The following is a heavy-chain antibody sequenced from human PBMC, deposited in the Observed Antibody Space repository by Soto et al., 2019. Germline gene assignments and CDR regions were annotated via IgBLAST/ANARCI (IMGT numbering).Heavy chain of an antibody. V-gene: IGHV1-18*01. Sequence: QVQRVQSGAEVKKPGASVKVSCKASGYNFTSYGISWVRQAPGQGLEWMGRISVYNGNTNYAQKLQGRGTMTTDTSTSQAYMERRRLISGGAAVYYCARGGSGSYWVGCCDPLGQGTLVTVSS. D-gene: IGHD3-10*01. J-gene: IGHJ5*02. CDR2: ISVYNGNT. CDR3: ARGGSGSYWVGCCDP. CDR1: GYNFTSYG.